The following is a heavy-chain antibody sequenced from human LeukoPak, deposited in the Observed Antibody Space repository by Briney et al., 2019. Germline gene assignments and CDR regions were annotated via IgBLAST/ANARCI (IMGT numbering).Heavy chain of an antibody. D-gene: IGHD3-16*02. CDR3: ARADSDYVWGSYRYYYYYMDV. CDR1: GYSINSGDY. Sequence: SETLSLTCLVSGYSINSGDYWGWVRQSPVKGLEWIGSIHHSGSTYYNPSLKSRVTMSVDTSKNQFSLKLSSVTAADTAVYYCARADSDYVWGSYRYYYYYMDVWGEGTTVTISS. J-gene: IGHJ6*03. V-gene: IGHV4-38-2*02. CDR2: IHHSGST.